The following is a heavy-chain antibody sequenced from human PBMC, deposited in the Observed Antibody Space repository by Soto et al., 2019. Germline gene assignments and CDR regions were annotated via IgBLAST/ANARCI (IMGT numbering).Heavy chain of an antibody. CDR3: ARGRNNFDY. CDR1: GGSISSSSYY. Sequence: QLQLQESGPGLVKPSETLSLTCTVSGGSISSSSYYRGWIRQPPGKGLEWIGSIYYSGSTYYNPSLKSRVTISVDTSKNQFSLKLSSVTAADTAVYYCARGRNNFDYWGQGTLVTVSS. V-gene: IGHV4-39*01. J-gene: IGHJ4*02. D-gene: IGHD1-26*01. CDR2: IYYSGST.